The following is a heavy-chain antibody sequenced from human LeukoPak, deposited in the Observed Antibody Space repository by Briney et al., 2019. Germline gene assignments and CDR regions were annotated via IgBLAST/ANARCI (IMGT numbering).Heavy chain of an antibody. CDR1: GFTFSSYG. Sequence: GGSLRLSCAASGFTFSSYGMHWVRQAPGKGLEWVSGITGSGGTTYYADSVKGRFTISRDNSKNTLYLQMNSLRAEDTAVYYCAPSMGATWYWGQGTLVTVSS. D-gene: IGHD1-26*01. CDR3: APSMGATWY. CDR2: ITGSGGTT. V-gene: IGHV3-23*01. J-gene: IGHJ4*02.